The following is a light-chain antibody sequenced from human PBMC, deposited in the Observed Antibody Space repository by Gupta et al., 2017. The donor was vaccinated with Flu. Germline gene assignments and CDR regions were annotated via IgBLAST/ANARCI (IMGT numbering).Light chain of an antibody. Sequence: DIHMTQSPSSLSASIGDRVTITCRASQSMSHFLNWYQQKPGTAPKLLIYDASSLQSGIPSRFSGSGSETDFTLTISSLQPEDFATYYCQQSYTAPYTFGQGTKVEIK. V-gene: IGKV1-39*01. CDR2: DAS. CDR3: QQSYTAPYT. CDR1: QSMSHF. J-gene: IGKJ2*01.